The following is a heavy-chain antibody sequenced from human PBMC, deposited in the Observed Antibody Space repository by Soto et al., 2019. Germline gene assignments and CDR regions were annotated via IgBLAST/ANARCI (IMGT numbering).Heavy chain of an antibody. J-gene: IGHJ3*01. CDR2: IGSTGTTT. CDR3: ATVARYDDFDV. Sequence: GGALRLSCEASGFTFKIYAMTWVRQAPGKGLEWVSNIGSTGTTTYYADSVKGRFAISRDNSKSTLYLQMNSLRAEDTAVYYCATVARYDDFDVWGQGTMVTVSS. CDR1: GFTFKIYA. D-gene: IGHD3-9*01. V-gene: IGHV3-23*01.